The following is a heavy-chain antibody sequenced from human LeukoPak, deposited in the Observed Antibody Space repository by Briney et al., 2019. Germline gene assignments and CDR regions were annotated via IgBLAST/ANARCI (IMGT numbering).Heavy chain of an antibody. D-gene: IGHD6-6*01. CDR1: GGTFSSYA. V-gene: IGHV1-69*04. Sequence: GASVKVSCKASGGTFSSYAISWVRQAPGQGLEWMGRIIPILGIANYAQKFQGRVTITADKSTSTAYMELSSLRSEDTAVYYCARVGHGSSWGNYYYYYMDVWGKGTTVTVSS. CDR2: IIPILGIA. CDR3: ARVGHGSSWGNYYYYYMDV. J-gene: IGHJ6*03.